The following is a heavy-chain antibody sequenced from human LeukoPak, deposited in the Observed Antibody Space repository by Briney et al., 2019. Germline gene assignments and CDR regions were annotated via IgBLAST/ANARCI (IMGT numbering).Heavy chain of an antibody. CDR3: ARELEIAVAGTLGY. CDR1: GFTFSSYA. J-gene: IGHJ4*02. Sequence: PGGSLRLSCAASGFTFSSYAMHWVRQAPGKGLEWVAVIWYDGSNKYYADSVKGRFAISRDHSKNTLYLQMKSLRAEDTAVYYCARELEIAVAGTLGYWGQGTLITVSS. V-gene: IGHV3-33*01. CDR2: IWYDGSNK. D-gene: IGHD6-19*01.